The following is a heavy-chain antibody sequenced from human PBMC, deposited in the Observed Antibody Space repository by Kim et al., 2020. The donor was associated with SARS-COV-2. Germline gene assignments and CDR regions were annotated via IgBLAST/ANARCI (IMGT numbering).Heavy chain of an antibody. J-gene: IGHJ2*01. CDR3: ARNRGEAVAGSPLYWSFDL. D-gene: IGHD6-19*01. CDR2: FSRSGTTI. Sequence: GGSLRLSCAVSGFSLSTYDMNWVRRAPGKGLEWVSYFSRSGTTIYYADSVKGRFTISRDNAKNSLFLQMNSLRAEDTAVYYCARNRGEAVAGSPLYWSFDLWGRGTLVTVSS. CDR1: GFSLSTYD. V-gene: IGHV3-48*03.